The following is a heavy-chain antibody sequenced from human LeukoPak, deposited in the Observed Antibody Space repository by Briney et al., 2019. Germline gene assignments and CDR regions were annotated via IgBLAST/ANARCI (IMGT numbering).Heavy chain of an antibody. CDR1: GFTFSSYW. CDR2: IKQDGSEK. CDR3: ASALYSSLKNY. D-gene: IGHD6-13*01. Sequence: GGSLRLSCAASGFTFSSYWISWVRQAPGKGLEWVANIKQDGSEKYYVDSVKGRFTISRDNAKNSLYLQMSSLRAEDTAVYYCASALYSSLKNYWGQGTLVTVSS. V-gene: IGHV3-7*01. J-gene: IGHJ4*02.